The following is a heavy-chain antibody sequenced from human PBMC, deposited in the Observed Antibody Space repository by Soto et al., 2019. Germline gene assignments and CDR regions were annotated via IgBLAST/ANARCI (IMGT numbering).Heavy chain of an antibody. D-gene: IGHD5-12*01. CDR3: AHIDPEIVTVGGHGGFDY. J-gene: IGHJ4*02. CDR1: GFSLTSGVG. CDR2: IYWDDDK. Sequence: QITLKESGPTLVRPPQTLTLTCTFSGFSLTSGVGVGWIRQPPGKALEWLALIYWDDDKRYSPSLKNRLTIYKDTSKNQVVLTLTNVGPVDTATYFCAHIDPEIVTVGGHGGFDYWGQGTLVTVSS. V-gene: IGHV2-5*02.